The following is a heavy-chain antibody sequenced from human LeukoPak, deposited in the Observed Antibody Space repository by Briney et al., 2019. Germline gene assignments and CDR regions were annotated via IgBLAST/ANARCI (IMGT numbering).Heavy chain of an antibody. CDR3: TTDPIQLWFFDY. CDR1: GFTFSNAW. J-gene: IGHJ4*02. V-gene: IGHV3-15*01. Sequence: GGSLRLSCGASGFTFSNAWMSWVRQAPGKGLEWVGRIKSKTDGGTTDYAAPVKGRFTISRDDSKNTLYLQMNSLKTEDTAVHYCTTDPIQLWFFDYWGQGTLVTVSS. D-gene: IGHD5-18*01. CDR2: IKSKTDGGTT.